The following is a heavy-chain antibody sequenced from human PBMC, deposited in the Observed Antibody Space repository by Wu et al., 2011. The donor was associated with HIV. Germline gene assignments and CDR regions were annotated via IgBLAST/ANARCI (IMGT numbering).Heavy chain of an antibody. CDR3: ARDNHTWGSGRHFDY. D-gene: IGHD7-27*01. CDR1: GYTFTTYG. CDR2: ISAYNADT. V-gene: IGHV1-18*01. Sequence: QVQLVQSGAKVKRPGASVKVSCKTSGYTFTTYGISWVRQAPGQGLEWMGWISAYNADTNYAQKFQGRVTITADESTSTAYMELSSLRSEDTAVYYCARDNHTWGSGRHFDYWGQGTLVTVSS. J-gene: IGHJ4*02.